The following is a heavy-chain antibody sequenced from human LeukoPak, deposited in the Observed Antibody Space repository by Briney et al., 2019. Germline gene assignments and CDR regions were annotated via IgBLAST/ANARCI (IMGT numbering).Heavy chain of an antibody. CDR3: ARRSPYYYFDY. J-gene: IGHJ4*02. D-gene: IGHD2-21*01. Sequence: SVKGRFTISRDNAKNSLYLQMNSLNAEDTAVYYCARRSPYYYFDYWGQGTRVTVSS. V-gene: IGHV3-21*01.